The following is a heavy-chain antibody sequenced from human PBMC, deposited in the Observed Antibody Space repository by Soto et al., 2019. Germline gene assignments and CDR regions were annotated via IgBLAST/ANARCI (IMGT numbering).Heavy chain of an antibody. CDR1: GYTFTCYY. D-gene: IGHD3-9*01. V-gene: IGHV1-2*04. CDR2: INPNSGGT. Sequence: GASVKVSCKASGYTFTCYYMHWVRQAPGQGLEWIGWINPNSGGTNYAQKFQGWVTMTRDTSISTAYMELSRLRSDDTAVYYCARGLREGFDWLEGLGYYYYGMDVWGQGTTVTVSS. CDR3: ARGLREGFDWLEGLGYYYYGMDV. J-gene: IGHJ6*02.